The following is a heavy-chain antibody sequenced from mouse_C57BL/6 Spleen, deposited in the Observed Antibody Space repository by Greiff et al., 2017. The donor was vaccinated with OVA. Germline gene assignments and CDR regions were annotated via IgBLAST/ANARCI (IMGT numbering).Heavy chain of an antibody. Sequence: EVKLMESGPELVKPGASVKISCKASGYSFTGYYMNWVKQSPEKSLEWIGEVNPSTGGTTYNQKFKAKATLTVDKSSSTAYMQLKSLTSEDSAVYYCERGNITTVVFDYWGQGTTLTVSS. CDR1: GYSFTGYY. J-gene: IGHJ2*01. CDR3: ERGNITTVVFDY. V-gene: IGHV1-42*01. D-gene: IGHD1-1*01. CDR2: VNPSTGGT.